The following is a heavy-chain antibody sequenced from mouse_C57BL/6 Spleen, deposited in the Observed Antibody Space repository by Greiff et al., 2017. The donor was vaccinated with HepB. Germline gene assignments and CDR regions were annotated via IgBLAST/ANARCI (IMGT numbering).Heavy chain of an antibody. Sequence: QVHVKQPGAELVKPGASVKLSCKASGYTFTSYWMHWVKQRPGRGLEWIGRIDPNSGGTKYNEKFKSKATLTVDKPSSTAYMQLSSLTSEDSAVYYCARGMITRLYYYAMDYWGQGTSVTVSS. CDR2: IDPNSGGT. CDR3: ARGMITRLYYYAMDY. CDR1: GYTFTSYW. D-gene: IGHD2-4*01. V-gene: IGHV1-72*01. J-gene: IGHJ4*01.